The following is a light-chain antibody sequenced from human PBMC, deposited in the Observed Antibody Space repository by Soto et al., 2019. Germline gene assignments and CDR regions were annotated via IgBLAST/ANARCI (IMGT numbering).Light chain of an antibody. J-gene: IGKJ4*01. CDR2: DAS. CDR1: QDIGNY. Sequence: DIKMTQSPSSLSASVGDRVTVICRASQDIGNYLCWYQQKLGKAPKLLIYDASYLEAGVPSRFSGSGSGTDFTFTISSLQPEDFATYYCQQHDSLPLTFGGGANVDI. V-gene: IGKV1-33*01. CDR3: QQHDSLPLT.